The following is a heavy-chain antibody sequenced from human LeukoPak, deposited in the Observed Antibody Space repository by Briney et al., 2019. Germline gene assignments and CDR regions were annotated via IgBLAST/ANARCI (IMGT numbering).Heavy chain of an antibody. V-gene: IGHV1-8*01. Sequence: GGSLRLSCTASGFTFGDYAISWVRQAPGQGLEWMGWMNPNSGNTGYAQKFQGRVTMTRNTSISTAYMELSSPRSEDTAVYYCARGRKSGGYDFNYWGQGTLVTVSS. CDR1: GFTFGDYA. CDR2: MNPNSGNT. D-gene: IGHD1-26*01. J-gene: IGHJ4*02. CDR3: ARGRKSGGYDFNY.